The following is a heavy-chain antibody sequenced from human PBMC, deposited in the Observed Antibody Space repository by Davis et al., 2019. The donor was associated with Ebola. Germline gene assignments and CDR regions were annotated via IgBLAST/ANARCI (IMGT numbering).Heavy chain of an antibody. J-gene: IGHJ4*02. Sequence: GESLKISCAASGFTFSSYGMHWVRQAPGKGLEWVAVISYDGSNKYYADAVKGRFSISRENSKGTLYLQMNSLRAEDTAVYYCAKGKDRDYWGQGTLVTVSS. V-gene: IGHV3-30*18. CDR2: ISYDGSNK. CDR1: GFTFSSYG. D-gene: IGHD2-15*01. CDR3: AKGKDRDY.